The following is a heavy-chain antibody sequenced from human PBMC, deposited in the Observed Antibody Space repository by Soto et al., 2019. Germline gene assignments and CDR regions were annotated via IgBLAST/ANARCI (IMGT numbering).Heavy chain of an antibody. CDR2: IYYSGST. CDR1: GGSISSISYY. V-gene: IGHV4-39*01. J-gene: IGHJ3*02. CDR3: ARRYSSSRGPFDI. Sequence: QLQLQESGPGLVKPSETLSLTCTVSGGSISSISYYWGWIRQPPGKGLEWIGSIYYSGSTYYNPSLKSRVTISVDTSKNQFSLKLSSVTAAETAVYYCARRYSSSRGPFDIWGQGTMVTVSS. D-gene: IGHD6-13*01.